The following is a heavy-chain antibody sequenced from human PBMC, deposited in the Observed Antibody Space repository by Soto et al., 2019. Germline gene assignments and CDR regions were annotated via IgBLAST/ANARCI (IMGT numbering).Heavy chain of an antibody. V-gene: IGHV4-59*08. J-gene: IGHJ6*03. CDR3: ARKLKAYYYYMDV. CDR2: IYYSGST. Sequence: SETLSLTCTVSGGSISSYYWSWIRQPPGKGLEWIGYIYYSGSTNYNPSLKSRVTISVDTSKNQFSLKLSSVTAADTAVYYCARKLKAYYYYMDVWGKGTTVTVSS. CDR1: GGSISSYY.